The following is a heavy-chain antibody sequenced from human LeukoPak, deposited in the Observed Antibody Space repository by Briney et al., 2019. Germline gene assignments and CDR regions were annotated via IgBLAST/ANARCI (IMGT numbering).Heavy chain of an antibody. V-gene: IGHV3-23*01. CDR2: ISGSGGTT. D-gene: IGHD6-19*01. J-gene: IGHJ4*02. Sequence: PGGSLRLSCAASGFTFSSYAMTWVRQAPGKRLEWVSGISGSGGTTYYADSVKGRFTISRDNSKNTLYLQMNSLRAEDTALYYCAKDHDYSSRPYYFDYWGQGTLVTVSS. CDR3: AKDHDYSSRPYYFDY. CDR1: GFTFSSYA.